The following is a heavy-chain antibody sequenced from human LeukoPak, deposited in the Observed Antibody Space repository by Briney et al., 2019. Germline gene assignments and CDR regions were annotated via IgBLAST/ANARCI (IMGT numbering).Heavy chain of an antibody. J-gene: IGHJ6*02. D-gene: IGHD2-2*01. Sequence: GGSLRLSCAASGFTFSSYAMSWVRQAPGKGREWVSAISGSGGSTYYADSVKGRFTISRDNSKNTLYLQMNSLRAEDTAVYYCASGGGYCSGTSCYDGWYYGMDVWGQGTTVTVSS. CDR2: ISGSGGST. V-gene: IGHV3-23*01. CDR3: ASGGGYCSGTSCYDGWYYGMDV. CDR1: GFTFSSYA.